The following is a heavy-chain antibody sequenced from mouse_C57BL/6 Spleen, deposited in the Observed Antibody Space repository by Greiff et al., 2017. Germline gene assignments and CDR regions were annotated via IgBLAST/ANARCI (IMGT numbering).Heavy chain of an antibody. CDR2: IDPSDSYT. CDR3: ARAITTVVYYYAMDY. J-gene: IGHJ4*01. CDR1: GYTFTSYW. Sequence: VQLQQPGAELVKPGASVKLSCKASGYTFTSYWMQWVKQRPGQGLEWIGEIDPSDSYTNYNQKFKGKATLTVDTSSSTAYMQLSSLTSEDSAVYYCARAITTVVYYYAMDYWGQGTSVTVSS. D-gene: IGHD1-1*01. V-gene: IGHV1-50*01.